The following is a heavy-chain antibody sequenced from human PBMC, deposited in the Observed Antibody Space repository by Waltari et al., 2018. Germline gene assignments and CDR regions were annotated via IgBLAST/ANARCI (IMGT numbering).Heavy chain of an antibody. D-gene: IGHD1-26*01. V-gene: IGHV4-59*01. CDR2: IYYSGST. CDR1: GGSISSYY. J-gene: IGHJ3*02. Sequence: QVQLQESGPGLVKPSETLSLTCTVSGGSISSYYWSWIRQPPGKGLEWIGYIYYSGSTNYNPSLKSRVTISVDTSKNQFSLKLSSGTAADTAVYYCASRSIVGATYDAFDIWGQGTMVTVSS. CDR3: ASRSIVGATYDAFDI.